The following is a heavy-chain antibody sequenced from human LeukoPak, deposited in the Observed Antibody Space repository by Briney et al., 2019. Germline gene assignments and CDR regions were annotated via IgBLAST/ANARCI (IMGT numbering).Heavy chain of an antibody. J-gene: IGHJ5*02. V-gene: IGHV4-39*01. Sequence: SETLSFTGTVSGGSITSSSYYWGWIRQPPGKGLEWIGSLYYSGTTYYNPSLKSRVTIFADTSKTQFSLKLSSVTAADTAVYYCARHLVYSSSWYPAGRFDPWGQGTLVTVSS. D-gene: IGHD6-13*01. CDR2: LYYSGTT. CDR3: ARHLVYSSSWYPAGRFDP. CDR1: GGSITSSSYY.